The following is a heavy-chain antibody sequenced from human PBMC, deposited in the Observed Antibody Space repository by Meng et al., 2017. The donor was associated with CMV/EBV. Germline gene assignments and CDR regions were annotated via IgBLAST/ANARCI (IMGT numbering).Heavy chain of an antibody. J-gene: IGHJ3*02. V-gene: IGHV3-33*06. CDR2: IWYDGSNK. CDR1: GFTVSSNY. Sequence: GESLKISCAASGFTVSSNYMSWVRQAPGKGLEWVAVIWYDGSNKYYADSVKGRFTISRDNSKNTLYLQMNSLRAEDTAVYYCAKSDCSSTSCYTDAFDIWGQGTMVTVSS. CDR3: AKSDCSSTSCYTDAFDI. D-gene: IGHD2-2*02.